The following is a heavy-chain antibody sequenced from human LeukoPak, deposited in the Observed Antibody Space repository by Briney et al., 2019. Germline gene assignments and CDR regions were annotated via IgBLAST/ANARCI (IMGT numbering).Heavy chain of an antibody. CDR1: GGSISSSSYY. D-gene: IGHD3-22*01. J-gene: IGHJ4*02. CDR2: IYYSGST. V-gene: IGHV4-39*01. CDR3: ASPRYYYDSSGYQHTPFDY. Sequence: SQTLSLTCTVAGGSISSSSYYWGWIRQPPGKGLECIGSIYYSGSTYYNPSLKSRVTISVDTSKNQFSLKLSSVTAADTAVYYCASPRYYYDSSGYQHTPFDYWGQGTLVTVSS.